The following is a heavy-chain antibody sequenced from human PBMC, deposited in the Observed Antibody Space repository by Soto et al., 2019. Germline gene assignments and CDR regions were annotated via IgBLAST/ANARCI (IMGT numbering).Heavy chain of an antibody. CDR3: IRPRYDDSGTPFDC. D-gene: IGHD3-22*01. V-gene: IGHV3-74*01. CDR1: GFTFRSYW. Sequence: EVQLVESGGGLVQPGGSLRLSCAASGFTFRSYWMHWVRQVPGKGLVWVSRISSDGSTTYYADSVKGRFTISRDNAKNTVDLQMNSLRAEDTAVYYCIRPRYDDSGTPFDCWGQGTLVTVSS. J-gene: IGHJ4*02. CDR2: ISSDGSTT.